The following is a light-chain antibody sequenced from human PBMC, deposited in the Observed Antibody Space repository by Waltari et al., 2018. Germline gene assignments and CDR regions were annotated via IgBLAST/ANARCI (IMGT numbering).Light chain of an antibody. CDR1: QSVSSY. Sequence: EIVLTQSPATLSLPPGERATLSCRASQSVSSYLAWYQPKPGQAPRLLIYDASNRATGIPARFSGSGSGTDFTLTISSLEPEDFAVYYCQQRSNWITFGQGTRLEIK. CDR3: QQRSNWIT. J-gene: IGKJ5*01. V-gene: IGKV3-11*01. CDR2: DAS.